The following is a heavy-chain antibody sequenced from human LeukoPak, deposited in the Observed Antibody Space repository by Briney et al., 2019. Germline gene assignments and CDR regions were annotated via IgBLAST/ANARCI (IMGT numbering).Heavy chain of an antibody. CDR3: ARDHYYDSSGYYPS. J-gene: IGHJ4*02. D-gene: IGHD3-22*01. V-gene: IGHV1-69*13. Sequence: SVKVSCKASGYTFTGYYMHWVRQAPGQGLEWMGGIIPIFGTANYAQKFQGRVTITADESTSTAYMELSSLRSEDTAVYYCARDHYYDSSGYYPSWGQGTLVTVSS. CDR2: IIPIFGTA. CDR1: GYTFTGYY.